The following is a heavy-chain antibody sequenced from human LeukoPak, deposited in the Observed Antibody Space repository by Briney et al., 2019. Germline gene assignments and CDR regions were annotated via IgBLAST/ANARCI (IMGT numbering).Heavy chain of an antibody. D-gene: IGHD6-13*01. J-gene: IGHJ1*01. CDR3: ARAPAAGTVGYFQH. CDR1: GGSISSHY. CDR2: IYYSGST. V-gene: IGHV4-59*11. Sequence: SETLSLTCTVSGGSISSHYWSWIRQPPGKGLERIGYIYYSGSTNYNPSLKSRVTISVDTSKNQFSLKLSSVTAADTAVYYCARAPAAGTVGYFQHWGQGTLVNVSS.